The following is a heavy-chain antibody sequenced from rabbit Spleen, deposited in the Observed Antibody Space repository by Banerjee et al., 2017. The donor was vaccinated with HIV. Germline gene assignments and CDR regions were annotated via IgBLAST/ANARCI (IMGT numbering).Heavy chain of an antibody. V-gene: IGHV1S43*01. CDR3: ARDLAGYVGFGYASYLDL. Sequence: QERLVESGGGLVKPEGSLKLSCTASGFSFSNKAVMCWVRQAPGKGLQWIACINASNGSTWYASWVNGRFTIARSTSLNTVDLKMTSLTASDTATYFCARDLAGYVGFGYASYLDLWGPGTLVTVS. CDR2: INASNGST. J-gene: IGHJ6*01. D-gene: IGHD6-1*01. CDR1: GFSFSNKAV.